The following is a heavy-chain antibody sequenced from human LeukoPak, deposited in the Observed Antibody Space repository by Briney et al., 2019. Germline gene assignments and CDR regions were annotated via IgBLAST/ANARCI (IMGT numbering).Heavy chain of an antibody. V-gene: IGHV1-46*01. CDR2: INPSGGST. D-gene: IGHD2-2*01. CDR1: GYTFTTYY. Sequence: ASVKVACKASGYTFTTYYMHWVRQAPGQGLEWMGIINPSGGSTTYAQKFQGRVTMTRDTSTSTVYMELSSLRSDDTAVYYCARDFLVVPAALYYFDFWGQGTLVTVSS. J-gene: IGHJ4*02. CDR3: ARDFLVVPAALYYFDF.